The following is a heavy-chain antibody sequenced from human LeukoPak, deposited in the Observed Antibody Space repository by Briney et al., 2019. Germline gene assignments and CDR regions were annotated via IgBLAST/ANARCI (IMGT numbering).Heavy chain of an antibody. J-gene: IGHJ4*02. CDR2: IIPIFGTA. D-gene: IGHD1-26*01. CDR3: ARDRGLLVGAPDY. V-gene: IGHV1-69*05. Sequence: SVKVSCKASGGTFSSYAISWVRQAPGQGLEGMGRIIPIFGTANYAQKFQGRVTITTDESTSTAYMELSSLRSEDTAVYYCARDRGLLVGAPDYWGQGTLVTVSS. CDR1: GGTFSSYA.